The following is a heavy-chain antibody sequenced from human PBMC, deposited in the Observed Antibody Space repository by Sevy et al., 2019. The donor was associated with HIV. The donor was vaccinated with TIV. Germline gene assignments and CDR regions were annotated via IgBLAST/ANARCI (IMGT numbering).Heavy chain of an antibody. Sequence: GGSLRLSCAASGFTFSSYSMSWVRQAPGKGLEWVSSISSSSSYIYYADSVKGRFTISRDNAKNSLYLQMNSLRAEDTAVYYCARVGVAYCGGDCYPDFDYWGQGTLVTVSS. J-gene: IGHJ4*02. CDR2: ISSSSSYI. CDR1: GFTFSSYS. CDR3: ARVGVAYCGGDCYPDFDY. V-gene: IGHV3-21*01. D-gene: IGHD2-21*02.